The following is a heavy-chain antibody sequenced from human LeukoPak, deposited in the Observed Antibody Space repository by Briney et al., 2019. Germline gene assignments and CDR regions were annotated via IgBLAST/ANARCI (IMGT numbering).Heavy chain of an antibody. D-gene: IGHD4-17*01. Sequence: PPETLSLTCTVSGGSINTANYYWTWIRQPPGKGLEWIGYISYSGTPYYSPSLNSRVTISLDTSKNQFSLRLNSVTAADTAMYYCARDRYGDFEDYWGQGTLVTVSS. CDR3: ARDRYGDFEDY. V-gene: IGHV4-30-4*08. CDR2: ISYSGTP. J-gene: IGHJ4*02. CDR1: GGSINTANYY.